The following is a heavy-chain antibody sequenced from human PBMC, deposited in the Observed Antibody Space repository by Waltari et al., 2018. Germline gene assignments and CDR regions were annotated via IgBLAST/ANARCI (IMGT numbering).Heavy chain of an antibody. J-gene: IGHJ4*02. CDR3: AGQSGSYGGFDY. D-gene: IGHD1-26*01. CDR1: GYSISSGYY. CDR2: IYHSGST. Sequence: QVQLQESGPGLVKPSETLSLTCAVSGYSISSGYYWGWIRPPSGKGLEWIGSIYHSGSTYYNPSLKSRVTISVDTSKNQFSLKLSSVTAADTAVYYCAGQSGSYGGFDYWGQGTLVTVSS. V-gene: IGHV4-38-2*01.